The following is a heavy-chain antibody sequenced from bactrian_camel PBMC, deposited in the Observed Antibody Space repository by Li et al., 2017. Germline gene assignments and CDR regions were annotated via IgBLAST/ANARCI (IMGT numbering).Heavy chain of an antibody. CDR1: GYSDGC. V-gene: IGHV3S6*01. Sequence: QLVESGGGSVQARGSLRLSCVASGYSDGCMGWFRQAPGKEVEWVAGITSLPSLFRAASYADSVKGRFTISQDKAKSIVYLQMNSLQPEDTGVYSCAAVSCPRGVVVGAAAQYEHWGQGTQLTVS. D-gene: IGHD2*01. CDR3: AAVSCPRGVVVGAAAQYEH. CDR2: ITSLPSLFRAA. J-gene: IGHJ4*01.